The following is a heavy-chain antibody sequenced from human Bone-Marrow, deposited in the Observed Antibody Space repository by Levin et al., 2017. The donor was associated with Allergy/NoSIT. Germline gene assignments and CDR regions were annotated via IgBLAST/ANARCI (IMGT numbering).Heavy chain of an antibody. Sequence: SETLSLTCSVSGGSMYTTSHYWGWIRQAPGKGLEWIGFIYYGGSTNYNPSLKSRVTISLDASKNQFSLKLTSVTAADTAVYYCTRLGDVYNSIKFDYWGQGNLVTVSS. D-gene: IGHD5-24*01. J-gene: IGHJ4*02. CDR3: TRLGDVYNSIKFDY. CDR1: GGSMYTTSHY. CDR2: IYYGGST. V-gene: IGHV4-61*05.